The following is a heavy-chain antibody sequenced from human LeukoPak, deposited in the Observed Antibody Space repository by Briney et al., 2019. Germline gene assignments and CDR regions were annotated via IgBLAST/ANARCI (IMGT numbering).Heavy chain of an antibody. J-gene: IGHJ4*02. V-gene: IGHV3-30*01. CDR1: GFTFSSYA. CDR3: ASSREQQQPPLDY. D-gene: IGHD6-13*01. CDR2: ISYDGSNK. Sequence: GGSLRLSCAASGFTFSSYAMHWVRQAPGKGLEWVAVISYDGSNKYYADSVKGRFTISRDNSKNTLYLQMNSLRAEDTAVYYCASSREQQQPPLDYWGRGTLVTVSS.